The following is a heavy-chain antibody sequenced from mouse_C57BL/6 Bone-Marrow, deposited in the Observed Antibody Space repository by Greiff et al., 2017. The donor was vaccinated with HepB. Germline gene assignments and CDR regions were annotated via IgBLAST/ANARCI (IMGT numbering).Heavy chain of an antibody. V-gene: IGHV1-26*01. Sequence: VQLQQSGPELVKPGASVKISCKASGYTFTDYYMNWVKQSHGKSLEWIGDINPNNGGTSYNQKFKGKATLTVDKSSSTAYMELRSLTSEDSAVYYCARSYGSSSRYFDVWGTVTTVTVSS. J-gene: IGHJ1*03. CDR2: INPNNGGT. D-gene: IGHD1-1*01. CDR3: ARSYGSSSRYFDV. CDR1: GYTFTDYY.